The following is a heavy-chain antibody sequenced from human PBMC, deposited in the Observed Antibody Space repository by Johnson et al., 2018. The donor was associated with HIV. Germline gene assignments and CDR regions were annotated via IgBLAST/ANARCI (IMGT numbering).Heavy chain of an antibody. J-gene: IGHJ3*02. Sequence: VQLVESGGGLVQPGGSLRLSCAASGFTVSSNYMSWVRQAPGKGLEWVSVIYSGGSTYYADSVKGRFTISRDNSKNTLYLQMNTLRAEETAVYYCARVGYGVLLWFGVDDAFDIWCQGTMVTVSS. V-gene: IGHV3-66*01. D-gene: IGHD3-10*01. CDR1: GFTVSSNY. CDR3: ARVGYGVLLWFGVDDAFDI. CDR2: IYSGGST.